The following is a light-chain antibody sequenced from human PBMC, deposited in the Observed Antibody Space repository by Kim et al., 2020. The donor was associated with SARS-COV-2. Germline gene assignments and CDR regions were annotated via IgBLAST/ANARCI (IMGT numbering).Light chain of an antibody. CDR1: QGISNY. CDR3: QRYNIAPLT. CDR2: GAS. J-gene: IGKJ4*01. Sequence: ASVGDSVTITCRATQGISNYLAWYQQKPGKVPKLLIYGASTLQSGVPSRFSGSGSGTDFTLTISSLQPEDVATYYCQRYNIAPLTFGGGTKVEIK. V-gene: IGKV1-27*01.